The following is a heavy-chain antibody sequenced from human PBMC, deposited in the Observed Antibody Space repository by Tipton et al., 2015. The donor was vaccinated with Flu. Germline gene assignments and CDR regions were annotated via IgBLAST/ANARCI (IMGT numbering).Heavy chain of an antibody. J-gene: IGHJ4*02. CDR3: ASGAGYTYGYDY. V-gene: IGHV4-61*02. CDR2: IYTSGTT. D-gene: IGHD5-18*01. Sequence: TLSLTCTVSGGSFNSGAYYWSWIRQPAGKGLEWIGRIYTSGTTSYNPSLKSRVTISVDTSKTHFSLKLTSVTPADTAVYFCASGAGYTYGYDYWGQGTLVTVSS. CDR1: GGSFNSGAYY.